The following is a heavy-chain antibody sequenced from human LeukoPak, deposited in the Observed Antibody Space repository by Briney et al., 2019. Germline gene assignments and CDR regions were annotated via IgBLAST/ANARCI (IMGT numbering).Heavy chain of an antibody. CDR1: GETFTAYY. D-gene: IGHD3-22*01. CDR3: ARHRPSSGKGLDY. J-gene: IGHJ4*02. Sequence: ASVEVSCKSSGETFTAYYMHWVRQAPGQGLEWMGWISAYNGNTNYAQKLQGRVTMTTDTSTSTAYMELRSLRSDDTAVYYCARHRPSSGKGLDYWGQGTLVTVSS. V-gene: IGHV1-18*04. CDR2: ISAYNGNT.